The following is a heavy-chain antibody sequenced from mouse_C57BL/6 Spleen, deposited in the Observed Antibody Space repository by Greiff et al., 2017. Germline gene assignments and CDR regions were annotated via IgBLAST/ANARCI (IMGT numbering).Heavy chain of an antibody. CDR1: GYTFTDYY. CDR3: ARRITTVVNAMDY. CDR2: INPYNGGT. J-gene: IGHJ4*01. D-gene: IGHD1-1*01. Sequence: EVQLKESGPVLVKPGASVKMSCKASGYTFTDYYMNWVKQSHGKSLEWIGVINPYNGGTSYNQKFKGKATLTVDKSSSTAYMELNSLTSEDSAVYYCARRITTVVNAMDYWGQGTSVTVSS. V-gene: IGHV1-19*01.